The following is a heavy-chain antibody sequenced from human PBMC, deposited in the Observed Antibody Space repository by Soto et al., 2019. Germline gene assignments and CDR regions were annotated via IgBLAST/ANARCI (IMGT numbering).Heavy chain of an antibody. CDR3: ARGYCSSTSCYEGDFDY. CDR1: GYTFTSYD. CDR2: MNPNSGNT. D-gene: IGHD2-2*01. V-gene: IGHV1-8*01. J-gene: IGHJ4*02. Sequence: ASVKVSCKASGYTFTSYDINWVRQATGQGLEWMGWMNPNSGNTGYAQKFQGRVTMTRNTSISTAYMELSSLRSEDTAVYYCARGYCSSTSCYEGDFDYWGQGTLVTVSP.